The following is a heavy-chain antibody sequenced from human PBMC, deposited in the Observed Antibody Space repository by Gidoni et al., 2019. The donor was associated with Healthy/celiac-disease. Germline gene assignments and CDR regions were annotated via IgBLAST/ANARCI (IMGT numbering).Heavy chain of an antibody. V-gene: IGHV3-7*03. CDR3: ARGRYDSSGYYQSLVYDY. J-gene: IGHJ4*02. D-gene: IGHD3-22*01. CDR2: IKQDGSEK. Sequence: EVQLVASGGGLVQPGGSLRLSCAASGFTFSRYWMSWVRQAPGKGLEWVANIKQDGSEKYYVDSVKGRFTISRDNAKNSLYLQMNSLRAEDTAVYYCARGRYDSSGYYQSLVYDYWGQGTLVTVSS. CDR1: GFTFSRYW.